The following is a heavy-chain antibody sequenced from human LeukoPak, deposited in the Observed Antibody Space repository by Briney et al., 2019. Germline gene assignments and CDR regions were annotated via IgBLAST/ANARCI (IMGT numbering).Heavy chain of an antibody. CDR3: AREVRQWSITGHFDY. CDR2: IYYSGGT. J-gene: IGHJ4*02. D-gene: IGHD1-20*01. V-gene: IGHV4-61*01. CDR1: GGSVSSGSYY. Sequence: SETLSLTCTVSGGSVSSGSYYWSWIRQPPGKELEWIGYIYYSGGTNYNPSLKSRVTISVDTSKNQFSLKLSSVTAADTAVYYCAREVRQWSITGHFDYWGQGTLVTVSS.